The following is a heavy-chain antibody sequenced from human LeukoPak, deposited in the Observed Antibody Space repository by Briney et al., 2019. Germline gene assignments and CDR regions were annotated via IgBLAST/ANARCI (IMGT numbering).Heavy chain of an antibody. Sequence: AGGSLRLSCAASGFTFSNYWMTWVRQAPGKGLEWVANMKQDGGEKYYVDSVKGRFTISRDNAENSLYLQMNSLRAEDTAVYYCARGVTSGVDYFDYWGQGTLVTVSS. D-gene: IGHD2-21*01. V-gene: IGHV3-7*04. J-gene: IGHJ4*02. CDR1: GFTFSNYW. CDR2: MKQDGGEK. CDR3: ARGVTSGVDYFDY.